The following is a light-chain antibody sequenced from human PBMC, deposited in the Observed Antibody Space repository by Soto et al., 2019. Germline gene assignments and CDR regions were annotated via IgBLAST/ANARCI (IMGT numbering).Light chain of an antibody. CDR3: QQYTSYSQWT. CDR1: QSVSSW. CDR2: KAS. J-gene: IGKJ1*01. V-gene: IGKV1-5*03. Sequence: DIPMTQSPSTLSASVGDRVTITCRASQSVSSWLAWYLQKPGKAPKLLIYKASSLESGVPSRFSGSGSGTEFTLTISSLQPDDFATYYCQQYTSYSQWTFGQGTKVEIK.